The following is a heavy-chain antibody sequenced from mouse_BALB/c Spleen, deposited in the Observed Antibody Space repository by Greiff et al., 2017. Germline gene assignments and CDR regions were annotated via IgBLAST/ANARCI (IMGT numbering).Heavy chain of an antibody. J-gene: IGHJ4*01. CDR2: ISSGGST. CDR3: AREGAYGPYAMDY. D-gene: IGHD6-5*01. Sequence: EVQVVESGGGLVKPGGSLKLSCAASGFTFSSYAMSWVRQTPEKRLEWVASISSGGSTYYPDTVKGRFTISRDNAKNTLYLQMSSLKSEDTAMYYCAREGAYGPYAMDYWGQGTSVTVSS. V-gene: IGHV5-6-5*01. CDR1: GFTFSSYA.